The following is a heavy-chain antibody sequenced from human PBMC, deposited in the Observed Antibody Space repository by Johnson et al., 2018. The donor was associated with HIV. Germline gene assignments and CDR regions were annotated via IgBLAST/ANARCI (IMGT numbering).Heavy chain of an antibody. CDR3: AKDQWSSSWTNDAFAM. V-gene: IGHV3-33*06. J-gene: IGHJ3*02. CDR2: IWYDGSNR. D-gene: IGHD6-13*01. CDR1: GFTFSSFG. Sequence: QVQLVESGVGVVQPGRSLRLSCAASGFTFSSFGMHWVRQAPGKGLEWVAVIWYDGSNRYYADSVKGRFTISRDNSRNTLYLQMNSLRVEDTAVYYCAKDQWSSSWTNDAFAMWGQGTMVTVSS.